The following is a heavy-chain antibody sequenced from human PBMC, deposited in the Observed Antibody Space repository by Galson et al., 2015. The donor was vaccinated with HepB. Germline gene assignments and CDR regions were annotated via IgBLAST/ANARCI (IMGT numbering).Heavy chain of an antibody. CDR3: ARDFGHTQLWLQGYYYYMDV. D-gene: IGHD5-18*01. J-gene: IGHJ6*03. CDR2: ISSSSSYT. V-gene: IGHV3-11*06. CDR1: GFTFSDYY. Sequence: SLRLSCAASGFTFSDYYMSWIRQAPGKGLEWASYISSSSSYTNYADSVKGRFTISRDNAKNSLYLQMNSLRAEDTAVYYCARDFGHTQLWLQGYYYYMDVWGKGTTVTVSS.